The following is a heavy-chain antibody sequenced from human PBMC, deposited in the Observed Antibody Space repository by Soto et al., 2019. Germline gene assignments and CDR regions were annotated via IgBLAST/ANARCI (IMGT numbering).Heavy chain of an antibody. CDR2: INPSGGST. D-gene: IGHD3-3*01. CDR3: ARAWMPMWRGSYPDAFDI. CDR1: GYTFTSYY. V-gene: IGHV1-46*01. J-gene: IGHJ3*02. Sequence: ASVKVSCKASGYTFTSYYMHWVRQAPGQGLEWMGIINPSGGSTSYAQKFQGRVTMTRDTSTSTVYMELSSLRSEDTAVYYCARAWMPMWRGSYPDAFDIWGQGTMVTVSS.